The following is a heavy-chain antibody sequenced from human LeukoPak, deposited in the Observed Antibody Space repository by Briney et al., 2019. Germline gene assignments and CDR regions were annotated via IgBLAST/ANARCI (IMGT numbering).Heavy chain of an antibody. CDR3: ARAPSEIGGYYPEYFRH. CDR2: IKSDGST. J-gene: IGHJ1*01. CDR1: GFTFSSYW. D-gene: IGHD3-22*01. Sequence: GGSLRLSCAASGFTFSSYWMHWVRQAPGKGLVWVSRIKSDGSTNYSDSVKGRFTISRDNAKNTVSLQMNSLRAEDTGVYCCARAPSEIGGYYPEYFRHWGQGTLVTVSS. V-gene: IGHV3-74*01.